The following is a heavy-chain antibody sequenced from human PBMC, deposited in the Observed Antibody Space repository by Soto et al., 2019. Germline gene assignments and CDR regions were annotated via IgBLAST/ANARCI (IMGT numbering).Heavy chain of an antibody. CDR3: AREYSSSLYYYGMDV. CDR1: GFTFSSYA. J-gene: IGHJ6*02. Sequence: GGSLRLSCAASGFTFSSYAMSWVRRAPGKGLEWVSTISGSGGNSYYADSVKGRFTISRDNSKNTLYLQMNSLRAEDTAVYYCAREYSSSLYYYGMDVWGQGTTVTVSS. CDR2: ISGSGGNS. D-gene: IGHD6-6*01. V-gene: IGHV3-23*01.